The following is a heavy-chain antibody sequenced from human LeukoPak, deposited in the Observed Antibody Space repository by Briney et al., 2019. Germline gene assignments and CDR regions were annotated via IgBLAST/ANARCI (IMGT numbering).Heavy chain of an antibody. CDR3: ARDRGYCSSTSCYPYYFDY. CDR2: IYYSGST. CDR1: GGSISSYY. D-gene: IGHD2-2*01. J-gene: IGHJ4*02. Sequence: SETLFLTCTVSGGSISSYYWSWIRQPPGKGLEWIGYIYYSGSTNYNPSLKSRVTISVDTSKNQFSLKLSSVTAADTAVYYCARDRGYCSSTSCYPYYFDYWGQGTLVTVSS. V-gene: IGHV4-59*01.